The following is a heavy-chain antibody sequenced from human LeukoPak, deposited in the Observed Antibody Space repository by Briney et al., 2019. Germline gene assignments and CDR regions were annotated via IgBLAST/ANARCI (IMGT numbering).Heavy chain of an antibody. V-gene: IGHV4-39*07. J-gene: IGHJ5*02. CDR3: ARCLIWGSGSLPSDP. D-gene: IGHD3-16*01. CDR2: IYYSGST. Sequence: SETLSLTCTVSGGSISSSSYYWGWIRQPPGKGLEWIGRIYYSGSTYYDPSLKSRVTISVDTSKNQFSLKLSSVTAADTAVYYCARCLIWGSGSLPSDPWGQGTLVTVSS. CDR1: GGSISSSSYY.